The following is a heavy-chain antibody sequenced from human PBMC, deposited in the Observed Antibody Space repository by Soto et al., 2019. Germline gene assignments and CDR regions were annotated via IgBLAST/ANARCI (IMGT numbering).Heavy chain of an antibody. J-gene: IGHJ3*02. D-gene: IGHD4-17*01. CDR3: AKWDDYGDRKEAFDI. CDR1: GFTFDDYA. CDR2: ISWNSGSI. Sequence: EVQLVESGGGLVQPGRSLRLSCAASGFTFDDYAMHWVRQAPGKGLEWVSGISWNSGSIGYADSVKGRFTISRDNAKNSLYLQMNSLRAEDTALYYCAKWDDYGDRKEAFDIWGQGKMVTVSS. V-gene: IGHV3-9*01.